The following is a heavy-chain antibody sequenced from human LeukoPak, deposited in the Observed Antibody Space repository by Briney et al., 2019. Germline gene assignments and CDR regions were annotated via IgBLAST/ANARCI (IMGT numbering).Heavy chain of an antibody. D-gene: IGHD4-23*01. CDR2: INPNSGGT. J-gene: IGHJ4*02. CDR3: ARESYGGNSLGPDY. Sequence: ASVRVCCKASGYTFTGYYMHWVRQAPGQGLEWMGWINPNSGGTNYAQKFQGRVTMTRDTSISTAYMELSRLRSDDTAVYYCARESYGGNSLGPDYWGQGTLVTVSS. CDR1: GYTFTGYY. V-gene: IGHV1-2*02.